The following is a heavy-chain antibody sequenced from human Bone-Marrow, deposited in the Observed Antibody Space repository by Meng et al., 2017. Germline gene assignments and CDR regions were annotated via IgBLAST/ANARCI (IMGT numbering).Heavy chain of an antibody. Sequence: EVQLVDSGGGLVQAGGSLRLSCAASGFTFSTVGMNWVRQAPGKGLEWVSTISSTGGATYYADSVKGRLTISRDNSKNTLYLQMNSLRAEDTAVYYCVPRTTYFDSWGLGTLVTVSS. CDR3: VPRTTYFDS. J-gene: IGHJ4*02. CDR2: ISSTGGAT. D-gene: IGHD4-11*01. CDR1: GFTFSTVG. V-gene: IGHV3-23*04.